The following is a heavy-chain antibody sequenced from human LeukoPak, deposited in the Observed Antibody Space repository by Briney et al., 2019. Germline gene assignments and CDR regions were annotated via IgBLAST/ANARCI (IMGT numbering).Heavy chain of an antibody. CDR3: ARQTDSGSGY. CDR1: GGSISSYY. D-gene: IGHD5-12*01. Sequence: SETLSPTCTVSGGSISSYYWSWIRQPPGKGLEWIGYIYYSGSTNYNPSLKSRVTISVDTSKNQFSLKLSSVTAADTAVYYCARQTDSGSGYWGQGTLVTVSS. V-gene: IGHV4-59*08. J-gene: IGHJ4*02. CDR2: IYYSGST.